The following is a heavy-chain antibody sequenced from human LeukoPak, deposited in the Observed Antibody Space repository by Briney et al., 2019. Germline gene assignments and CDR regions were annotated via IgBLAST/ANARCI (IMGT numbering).Heavy chain of an antibody. J-gene: IGHJ6*03. Sequence: GGSLRLSCVASGFTFNSYAMHWVRQVPGKGLEWVAIVLGDGSNKYYADSVKGRFTISRDNAKNSLYLQMNSLRAEDTAVYYCARDFLPGVVPKYYYYYMDVWGKGTTVTVSS. D-gene: IGHD3-3*01. CDR1: GFTFNSYA. CDR2: VLGDGSNK. V-gene: IGHV3-30-3*01. CDR3: ARDFLPGVVPKYYYYYMDV.